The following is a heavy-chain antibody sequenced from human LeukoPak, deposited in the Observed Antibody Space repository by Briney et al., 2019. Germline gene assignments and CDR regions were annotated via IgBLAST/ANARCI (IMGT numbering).Heavy chain of an antibody. CDR1: GYIFTSYG. Sequence: ASVKVSCKASGYIFTSYGISWVRQAPGQGLEWMGWISAYNGNTNYAQKLQGRVTMTTDTSTSTAYMELRSLRSDDTAVYYCAHSHYDILTGYYNRWGDYWGQGTLVTVSS. D-gene: IGHD3-9*01. V-gene: IGHV1-18*01. J-gene: IGHJ4*02. CDR2: ISAYNGNT. CDR3: AHSHYDILTGYYNRWGDY.